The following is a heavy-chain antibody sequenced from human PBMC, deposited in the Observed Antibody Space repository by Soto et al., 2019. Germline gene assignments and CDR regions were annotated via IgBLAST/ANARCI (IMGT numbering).Heavy chain of an antibody. CDR1: GGSISSYY. D-gene: IGHD6-6*01. CDR3: ATGQLAPRFDY. J-gene: IGHJ4*02. CDR2: IYYSGST. V-gene: IGHV4-59*01. Sequence: SETLSLTCTVSGGSISSYYWSWIRQPPGKGLEWIGYIYYSGSTNYNPSLKSRVTISVDTSKNQFSLKLSSVTAADTAVYYCATGQLAPRFDYWGQGTLVTAPQ.